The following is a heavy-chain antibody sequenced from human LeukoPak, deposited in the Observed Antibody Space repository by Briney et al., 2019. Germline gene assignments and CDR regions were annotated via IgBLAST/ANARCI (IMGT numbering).Heavy chain of an antibody. CDR2: ISSSSSTI. CDR3: AREEMRSIAAAGTAFRY. D-gene: IGHD6-13*01. V-gene: IGHV3-48*04. CDR1: GFTFSNFA. J-gene: IGHJ4*02. Sequence: QSGGSLRLSCAASGFTFSNFAMSWVRQAPGKGLEWVSYISSSSSTIYYADSVKGRFTISRDNAKNSLYLQMNSLRAEDTAVYYCAREEMRSIAAAGTAFRYWGQGTLVTVSS.